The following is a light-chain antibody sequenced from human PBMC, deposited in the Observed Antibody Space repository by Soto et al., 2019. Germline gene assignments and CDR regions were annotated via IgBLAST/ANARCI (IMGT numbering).Light chain of an antibody. Sequence: EIVLTQSPGTLSLSPGERATLSCRASQSVSSTYLAWYQQKPGQAPRLLIYGASSRATGIPDRFSGGGSGTDCTLTISRLEPEDFAVYYCQQYGSSPPFTFGPGTKVDIK. CDR1: QSVSSTY. CDR3: QQYGSSPPFT. V-gene: IGKV3-20*01. J-gene: IGKJ3*01. CDR2: GAS.